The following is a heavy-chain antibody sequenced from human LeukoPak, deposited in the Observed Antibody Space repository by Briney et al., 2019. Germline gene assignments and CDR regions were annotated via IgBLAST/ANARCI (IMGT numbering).Heavy chain of an antibody. V-gene: IGHV3-21*01. CDR2: ISSSSSYI. D-gene: IGHD2-21*01. Sequence: GGSLRLSCAASGFTFSSYAMSWVRQAPGKGLEWVSSISSSSSYIYYADSVKGRFTISRDNAKNSLYLQMNSLRAEDTAVYYCAREHIVVSFDYWGQGTLVTVSS. CDR1: GFTFSSYA. J-gene: IGHJ4*02. CDR3: AREHIVVSFDY.